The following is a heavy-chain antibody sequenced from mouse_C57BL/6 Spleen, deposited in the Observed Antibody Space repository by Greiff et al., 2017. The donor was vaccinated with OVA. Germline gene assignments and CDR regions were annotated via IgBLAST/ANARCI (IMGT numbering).Heavy chain of an antibody. Sequence: EVKLVESGGGLVKPGGSLKLSCAASGFTFSSYAMSWVRQTPEKRLEWVATISDGGSYTYYPDNVKGRFTISRDNAKNNLYLQMSHLKSEDTAMYYCARDIGVVSPYWYFDVWGTGTTVTVSS. CDR3: ARDIGVVSPYWYFDV. D-gene: IGHD1-1*01. CDR2: ISDGGSYT. V-gene: IGHV5-4*01. CDR1: GFTFSSYA. J-gene: IGHJ1*03.